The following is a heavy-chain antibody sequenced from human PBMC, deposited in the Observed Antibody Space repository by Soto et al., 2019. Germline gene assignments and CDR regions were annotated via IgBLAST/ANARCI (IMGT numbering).Heavy chain of an antibody. V-gene: IGHV1-69*13. CDR1: GGTFSSYA. J-gene: IGHJ6*02. Sequence: ASVKVSCKASGGTFSSYAISWVRQAPGQGLEWMGGIIPIFGTANYAQKFQGRVTFTADESTSTAYMELSSLRSEDTAVYYCARRRSLEPRSPYYYYGMDVWGQGTTVTVSS. CDR2: IIPIFGTA. CDR3: ARRRSLEPRSPYYYYGMDV. D-gene: IGHD2-15*01.